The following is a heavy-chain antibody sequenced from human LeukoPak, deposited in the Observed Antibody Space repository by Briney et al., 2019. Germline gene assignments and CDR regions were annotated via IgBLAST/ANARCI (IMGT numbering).Heavy chain of an antibody. Sequence: KTGGSLRLSCAASGFTFSSYSMNWVRQAPGKGLEWVSSISSSSSYIYYADSVKGRFTISRDNAKNSLYLQMNSLRAEDTAVYYCARASTTSIAARLFPPNDAFDIWGQGTVVTVSS. D-gene: IGHD6-6*01. J-gene: IGHJ3*02. CDR3: ARASTTSIAARLFPPNDAFDI. CDR2: ISSSSSYI. V-gene: IGHV3-21*01. CDR1: GFTFSSYS.